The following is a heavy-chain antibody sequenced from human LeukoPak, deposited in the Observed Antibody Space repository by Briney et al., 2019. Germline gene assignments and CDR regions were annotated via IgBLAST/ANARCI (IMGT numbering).Heavy chain of an antibody. CDR1: GGSISSYY. V-gene: IGHV4-4*07. Sequence: PSETLSLTCTVSGGSISSYYWSWIRQPAGKGLEWIGRIYTNGTSNHNPSLRSRVTMSVDTSKNQFSLNLSSVTAADTAVYYCARERCSGGACFGHDFWGQGTLVTVSS. D-gene: IGHD2-15*01. CDR2: IYTNGTS. J-gene: IGHJ4*02. CDR3: ARERCSGGACFGHDF.